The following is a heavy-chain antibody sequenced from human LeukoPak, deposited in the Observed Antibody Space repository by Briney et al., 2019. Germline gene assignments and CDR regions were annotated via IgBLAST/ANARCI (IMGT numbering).Heavy chain of an antibody. D-gene: IGHD6-13*01. CDR1: GFTFSSYG. Sequence: GGSLRLSCAASGFTFSSYGMHWVGQAPGKGLEWVAVIWYDGSNKYYADSVKGRFTISRDNSKNTLYLQMNSLRAEDTAVYYCARESSSSWYAPDYWGQGTLVTVSS. CDR2: IWYDGSNK. CDR3: ARESSSSWYAPDY. J-gene: IGHJ4*02. V-gene: IGHV3-33*01.